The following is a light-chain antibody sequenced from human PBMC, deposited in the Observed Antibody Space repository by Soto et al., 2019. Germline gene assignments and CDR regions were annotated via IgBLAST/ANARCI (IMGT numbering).Light chain of an antibody. J-gene: IGKJ1*01. CDR2: KAS. V-gene: IGKV1-5*03. CDR3: QHYNSYPWT. CDR1: QTISSW. Sequence: DIQRTQAPSTGAGSVVDIVAIASRASQTISSWLAWYQQKPGKAPKLLIYKASTLKSGVPSRFSGSGSGTIFTLTISSLQPDDFATYYCQHYNSYPWTFGQGTKVDIK.